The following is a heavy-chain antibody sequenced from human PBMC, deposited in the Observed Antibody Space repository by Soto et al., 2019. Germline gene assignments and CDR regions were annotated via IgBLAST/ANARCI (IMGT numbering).Heavy chain of an antibody. D-gene: IGHD3-3*01. CDR3: ARATYYDFWSGSPPNPFFDY. Sequence: GESLKISCKGSGYSFTSYWIGWVRQMPGKGLEWMGIIYPGDSDTRYSPSFQGQVTISADKSISTAYLQWSSLKASDTAMYYCARATYYDFWSGSPPNPFFDYWGQGTLVTVSS. V-gene: IGHV5-51*01. CDR2: IYPGDSDT. J-gene: IGHJ4*02. CDR1: GYSFTSYW.